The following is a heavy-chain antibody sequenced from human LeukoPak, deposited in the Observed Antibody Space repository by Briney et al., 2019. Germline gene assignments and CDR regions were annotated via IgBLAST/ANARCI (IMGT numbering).Heavy chain of an antibody. CDR1: GGSISSRNLYY. J-gene: IGHJ2*01. Sequence: SETLSLTCTVSGGSISSRNLYYWGWIRQPPGKGLEWIGTLTYNGDTHYNPSLKSRVTISIDTSKTQFFLNLSSVTAADTAVYYCSSRRDHWYFDLWGRGTPVTVSS. CDR2: LTYNGDT. V-gene: IGHV4-39*01. CDR3: SSRRDHWYFDL. D-gene: IGHD2-21*02.